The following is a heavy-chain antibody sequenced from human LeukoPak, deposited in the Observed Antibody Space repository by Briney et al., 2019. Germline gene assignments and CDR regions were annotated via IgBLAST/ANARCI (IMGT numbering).Heavy chain of an antibody. J-gene: IGHJ3*02. CDR2: ISYDGSNK. Sequence: PGRSLRLSCAASGFTFSSYAMHWVRQAPGKGLEWVAVISYDGSNKYYADSVKGRFTISRDNSKNTLYLQMNSLRAEDTAVYYCARARTDLESGDLSYAFEIWGQGTMVTVSS. CDR3: ARARTDLESGDLSYAFEI. D-gene: IGHD3-3*01. CDR1: GFTFSSYA. V-gene: IGHV3-30-3*01.